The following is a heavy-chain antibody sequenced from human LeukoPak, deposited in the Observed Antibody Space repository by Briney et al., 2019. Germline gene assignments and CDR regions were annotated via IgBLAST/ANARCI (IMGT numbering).Heavy chain of an antibody. J-gene: IGHJ6*03. D-gene: IGHD2-15*01. V-gene: IGHV4-59*01. CDR1: GGSISPYY. CDR3: ATWRYCSGGSCYGNYYMDV. CDR2: IDYSGST. Sequence: PSETLSLTCTVSGGSISPYYLSWIRQPPGKGLEWIGYIDYSGSTNYNPSLKSRVTISIDTSKNQFSLKLSSVTAVDTAVYYCATWRYCSGGSCYGNYYMDVWGKGTTVTVSS.